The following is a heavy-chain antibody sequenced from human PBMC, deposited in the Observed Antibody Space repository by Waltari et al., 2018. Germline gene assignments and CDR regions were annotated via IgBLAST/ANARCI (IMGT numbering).Heavy chain of an antibody. CDR3: VRHRTTYPLEIDY. CDR1: GYRLHSHW. J-gene: IGHJ4*02. D-gene: IGHD2-2*01. Sequence: EVQLVQSGAEVKKPEESLRTSCEGAGYRLHSHWLSRVRPMPGKGLEGVGRIDPSDSFRNYGPAFEGHVTISVDQSLRTAYLQWDSLKASDTAIYYCVRHRTTYPLEIDYWGQGTLVTVSS. V-gene: IGHV5-10-1*01. CDR2: IDPSDSFR.